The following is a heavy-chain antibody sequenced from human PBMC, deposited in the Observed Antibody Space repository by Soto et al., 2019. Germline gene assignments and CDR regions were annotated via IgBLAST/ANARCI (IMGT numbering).Heavy chain of an antibody. CDR2: ISAYNGNT. D-gene: IGHD1-1*01. CDR3: AREKRLTWNDERLYYYYYGTDV. V-gene: IGHV1-18*01. J-gene: IGHJ6*02. CDR1: GYTFTSYG. Sequence: ASVKVSCKASGYTFTSYGISWVRQAPGQGLEWMGWISAYNGNTNYAQKLQGRATMTTDTSTSTAYMELRSLRSDDTAVYYCAREKRLTWNDERLYYYYYGTDVWGQGTTVTVSS.